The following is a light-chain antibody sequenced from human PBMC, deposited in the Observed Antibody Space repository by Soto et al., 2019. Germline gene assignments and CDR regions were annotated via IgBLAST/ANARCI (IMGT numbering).Light chain of an antibody. CDR3: HQFGSLPLC. J-gene: IGKJ5*01. CDR2: ATS. V-gene: IGKV3-20*01. CDR1: QSVSSSY. Sequence: EVVLTQSPGTLSLSPGERATLSCRASQSVSSSYLAWYQQKPGQAPRLLISATSRRLTGLPDSFPGSGSGTDFTLTISRLELADFAVYYCHQFGSLPLCFGQGTRLEIK.